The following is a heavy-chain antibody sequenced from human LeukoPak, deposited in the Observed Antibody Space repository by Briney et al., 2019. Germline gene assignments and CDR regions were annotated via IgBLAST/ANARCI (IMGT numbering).Heavy chain of an antibody. Sequence: GASVKVSCKASGYTFTSYGISWVRQAPGQGLEWMGWISANNGDANYAQKFQGRVTITTDTSKSTAYMELRSLRSDDTAVYYCARARYQPLLGDYWGQGTLVTVSS. CDR1: GYTFTSYG. J-gene: IGHJ4*02. V-gene: IGHV1-18*01. CDR3: ARARYQPLLGDY. D-gene: IGHD2-2*01. CDR2: ISANNGDA.